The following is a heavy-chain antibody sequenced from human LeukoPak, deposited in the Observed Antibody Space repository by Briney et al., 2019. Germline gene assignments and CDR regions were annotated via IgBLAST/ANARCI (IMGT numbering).Heavy chain of an antibody. CDR2: IYHSGST. CDR1: GYSISSGYY. Sequence: KPSETLSLTXAVSGYSISSGYYWGWIRPPPGKGLEWIGSIYHSGSTYYNPSLKSRVTISVDTSKNQFSLKLSSVTAADTAVYYCARRVAFCTNGVCYLPPEHFDYWGQGTLVTVSS. J-gene: IGHJ4*02. CDR3: ARRVAFCTNGVCYLPPEHFDY. D-gene: IGHD2-8*01. V-gene: IGHV4-38-2*01.